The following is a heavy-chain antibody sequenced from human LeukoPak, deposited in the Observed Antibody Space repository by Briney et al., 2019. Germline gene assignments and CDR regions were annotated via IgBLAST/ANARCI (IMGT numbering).Heavy chain of an antibody. Sequence: GGSLRLSCAASGFTFSSYSMNWVRKAPGKGLEWVSSISSSSTYIYYADSVKGRFTISRDNAKNSLYLQMNSLRAEDTAVYYCARVASQDQRIVAVEYWGQGTLVTVSS. CDR2: ISSSSTYI. D-gene: IGHD6-13*01. CDR1: GFTFSSYS. J-gene: IGHJ4*02. V-gene: IGHV3-21*01. CDR3: ARVASQDQRIVAVEY.